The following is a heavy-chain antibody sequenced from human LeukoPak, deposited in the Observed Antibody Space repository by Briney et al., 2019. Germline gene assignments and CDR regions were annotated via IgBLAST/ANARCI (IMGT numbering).Heavy chain of an antibody. CDR1: GFTFGDYA. D-gene: IGHD4-17*01. CDR3: TRNTVTVHFDY. V-gene: IGHV3-49*03. J-gene: IGHJ4*02. Sequence: GGSLRLSCSASGFTFGDYAVSWFRQAPGKGLEWVGFIRSKAFGGTPEYAASVRGRFTISRDDSKSIAYLQMNSLKTEDTAVYYCTRNTVTVHFDYWSQGTLVTVSS. CDR2: IRSKAFGGTP.